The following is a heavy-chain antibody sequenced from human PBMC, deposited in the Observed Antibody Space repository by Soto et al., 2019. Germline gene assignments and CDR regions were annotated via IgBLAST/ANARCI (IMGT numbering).Heavy chain of an antibody. CDR1: GGTFSSYA. CDR2: IIPIFGTA. J-gene: IGHJ4*02. V-gene: IGHV1-69*01. D-gene: IGHD3-9*01. Sequence: QVQLVQSGAEVKKPGSSVKVSCKASGGTFSSYAISWVRQAPGQGLEWMGGIIPIFGTANYAQQFQGRVTITADESRSTGYMDLSSLRSEDTGVYYCARNTYYAILTGYFPFEHWGQGTLGTVSS. CDR3: ARNTYYAILTGYFPFEH.